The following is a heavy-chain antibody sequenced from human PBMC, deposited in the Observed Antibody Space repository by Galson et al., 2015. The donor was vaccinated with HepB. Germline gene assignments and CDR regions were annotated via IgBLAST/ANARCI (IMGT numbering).Heavy chain of an antibody. CDR1: GFSFSDYY. V-gene: IGHV3-72*01. D-gene: IGHD3-22*01. CDR3: ARERVERDYYDRNGYNYRIYYYGLDV. Sequence: SLRLSCAASGFSFSDYYVDWVRQAPGRGLEWVGRSRNRADSFATEYAASVRGRFTISRDDLKNSVFLQMNGLQTEDSAVYYCARERVERDYYDRNGYNYRIYYYGLDVWGRGTTVSVSS. CDR2: SRNRADSFAT. J-gene: IGHJ6*02.